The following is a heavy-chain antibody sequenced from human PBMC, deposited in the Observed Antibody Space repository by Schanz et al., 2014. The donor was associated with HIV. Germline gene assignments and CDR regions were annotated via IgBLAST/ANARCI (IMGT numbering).Heavy chain of an antibody. V-gene: IGHV3-15*01. CDR2: IKSKIDGGTT. Sequence: EVQLVESGGGLVKPGGTLRLSCAASALTFRDAWMSWVRQAPGKGLEWVGRIKSKIDGGTTDYAAPVKGRFIISRDDSKNTLYLQMNSLKTEDTAVYYCTTVKGYSSSWTTYYYYGMDVWGQGTTVTVSS. CDR1: ALTFRDAW. J-gene: IGHJ6*02. CDR3: TTVKGYSSSWTTYYYYGMDV. D-gene: IGHD6-13*01.